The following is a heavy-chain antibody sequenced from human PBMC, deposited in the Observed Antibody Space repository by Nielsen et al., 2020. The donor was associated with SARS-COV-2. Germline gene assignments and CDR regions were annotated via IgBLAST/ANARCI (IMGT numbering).Heavy chain of an antibody. D-gene: IGHD6-13*01. J-gene: IGHJ3*02. CDR3: TRVNPISSSWFDAFDI. Sequence: GESLKISCAASGFPFSSYEMNWVRQASGKGLEWVGRIRSKANSYATAYTASVKDRFTISRDDSKNMAYLQMNSLKTEDTAVYYCTRVNPISSSWFDAFDIWGQGTMVTVSS. CDR1: GFPFSSYE. V-gene: IGHV3-73*01. CDR2: IRSKANSYAT.